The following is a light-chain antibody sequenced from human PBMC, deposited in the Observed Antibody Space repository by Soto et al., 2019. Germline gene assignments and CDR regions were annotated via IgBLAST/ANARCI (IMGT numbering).Light chain of an antibody. V-gene: IGLV2-11*01. CDR1: SSDVGFYNY. CDR2: DVS. Sequence: QSALTQPRSVSGSPGQSVTISCTGTSSDVGFYNYVSWYQQHPGKAPKVMIYDVSKWPSGVPERFSGSKSGNTASLTISGLQAEDEADYYCCSYAGSYTPVIFGGGTKVTVL. CDR3: CSYAGSYTPVI. J-gene: IGLJ2*01.